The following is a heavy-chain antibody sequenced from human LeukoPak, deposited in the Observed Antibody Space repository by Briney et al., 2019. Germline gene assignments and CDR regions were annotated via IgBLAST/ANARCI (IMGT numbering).Heavy chain of an antibody. CDR3: ARVDTAYYYYYMDV. D-gene: IGHD5-18*01. J-gene: IGHJ6*03. CDR1: GGSISSGSYY. V-gene: IGHV4-61*02. Sequence: PSETLSLTCTVSGGSISSGSYYWSWIRQPAGKGLEWIGRIYTSGSTNYNPSLKSRVTISVDTSKNQFSLKPSSVTAADTAVYYCARVDTAYYYYYMDVWGKGTTVTISS. CDR2: IYTSGST.